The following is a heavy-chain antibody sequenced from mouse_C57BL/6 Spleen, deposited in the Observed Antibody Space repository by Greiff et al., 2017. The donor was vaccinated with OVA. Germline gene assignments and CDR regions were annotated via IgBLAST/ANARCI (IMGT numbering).Heavy chain of an antibody. J-gene: IGHJ4*01. V-gene: IGHV8-12*01. CDR1: GFSLSTSGMG. D-gene: IGHD1-1*01. CDR3: ARFTTVVASYYYAMDY. Sequence: QVTLKVSGPGILQSSQTLSLTCSFSGFSLSTSGMGVSWIRQPSGKGLEWLAHIYWDDDKRYNPSLKSRLTISKDTSRNQVFLKITSVDTADTATYYCARFTTVVASYYYAMDYWGQGTSVTVSS. CDR2: IYWDDDK.